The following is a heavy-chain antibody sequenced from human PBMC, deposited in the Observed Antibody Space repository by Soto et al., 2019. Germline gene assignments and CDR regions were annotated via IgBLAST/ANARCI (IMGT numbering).Heavy chain of an antibody. D-gene: IGHD3-3*01. CDR1: GYTFTGYA. CDR2: IIPILGIA. Sequence: ASVKVSCKASGYTFTGYAMHWVRQAPGQRLEWMGWIIPILGIANYAQKFQGRVTITADKSTSTAYMELSSLRSEDTAVYYCARGFPLWFDPWGQGTLVTVSS. J-gene: IGHJ5*02. CDR3: ARGFPLWFDP. V-gene: IGHV1-69*10.